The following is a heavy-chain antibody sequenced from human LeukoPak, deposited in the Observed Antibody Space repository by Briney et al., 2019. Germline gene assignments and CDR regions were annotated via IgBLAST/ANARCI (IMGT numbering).Heavy chain of an antibody. Sequence: QPGGSLRLSCAAAGFTFSSYAMSWVRQAPGKGLEWVSAISGSGGSTYYADSMKGRFTISRDYSKNTLYLQMNSLRAEDTAVYYCAKISTWSSSFDYWGQGTLVTVSS. J-gene: IGHJ4*02. D-gene: IGHD6-13*01. CDR1: GFTFSSYA. V-gene: IGHV3-23*01. CDR2: ISGSGGST. CDR3: AKISTWSSSFDY.